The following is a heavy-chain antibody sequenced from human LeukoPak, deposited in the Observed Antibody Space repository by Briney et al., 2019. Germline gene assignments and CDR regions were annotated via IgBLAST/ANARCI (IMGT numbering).Heavy chain of an antibody. J-gene: IGHJ4*02. V-gene: IGHV4-39*01. CDR2: IYYSGST. CDR1: GASISGSGYY. D-gene: IGHD1-26*01. CDR3: VKSGGYGLIDY. Sequence: SETLSLTCAVSGASISGSGYYLGWIRQPPGKGLEWIGNIYYSGSTYYNASLQSRVTISIDTSKNQFSLRLNSVTAADTAMYYCVKSGGYGLIDYWGQGTLVTVSS.